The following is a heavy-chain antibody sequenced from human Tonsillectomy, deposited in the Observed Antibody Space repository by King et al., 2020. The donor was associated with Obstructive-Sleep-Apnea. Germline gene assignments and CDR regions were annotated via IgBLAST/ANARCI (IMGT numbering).Heavy chain of an antibody. V-gene: IGHV3-30*18. CDR1: GFTFSNYG. CDR3: AKDPHLYDSSGYHFLWDVMDV. D-gene: IGHD3-22*01. Sequence: QVQLVESGGGVVQPGRSLRLSCVASGFTFSNYGMHWVRQAPGKGLEWVAVISYDGSNKYCADSVKGRFTISRDNSKNTLHLQMNSLRAEDTAVYYCAKDPHLYDSSGYHFLWDVMDVWGQGTTVTVSS. CDR2: ISYDGSNK. J-gene: IGHJ6*02.